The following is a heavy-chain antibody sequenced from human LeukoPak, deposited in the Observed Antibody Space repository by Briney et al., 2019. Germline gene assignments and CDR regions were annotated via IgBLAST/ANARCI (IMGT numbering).Heavy chain of an antibody. CDR3: ARPRRSGSTRGYFDY. Sequence: SETLSLTCAVYGGSFSGYYWSWIRQPPGKGLEWIGEINHSGSTNYNPSLKSRVTISVDTSKNQFSLKLSSVTAADTVVYYCARPRRSGSTRGYFDYWGQGTLVTVSS. CDR2: INHSGST. CDR1: GGSFSGYY. J-gene: IGHJ4*02. V-gene: IGHV4-34*01. D-gene: IGHD1-26*01.